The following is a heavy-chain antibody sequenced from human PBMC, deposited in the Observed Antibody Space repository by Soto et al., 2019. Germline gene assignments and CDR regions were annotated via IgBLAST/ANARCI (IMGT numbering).Heavy chain of an antibody. D-gene: IGHD3-3*01. CDR3: AKESQRFLEWLYRFWEAPYYFDY. V-gene: IGHV3-30*18. Sequence: GGSLRLSCAASGFTFSSYGMHWVRQAPGKGLEWVAVISYDGSNKYYADSVKGRFTISRDNSKNTLYLQMNSLRAEDTAVYYFAKESQRFLEWLYRFWEAPYYFDYWGQGTLVTVSS. CDR1: GFTFSSYG. CDR2: ISYDGSNK. J-gene: IGHJ4*02.